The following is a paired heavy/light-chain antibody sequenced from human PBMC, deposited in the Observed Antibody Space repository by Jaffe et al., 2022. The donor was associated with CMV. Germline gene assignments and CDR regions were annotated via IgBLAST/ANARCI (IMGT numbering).Light chain of an antibody. CDR1: SSDTGSYNL. CDR3: CSYAGSSTYV. V-gene: IGLV2-23*02. Sequence: QSALTQPASVSGSPGQSITISCTGTSSDTGSYNLVSWYQQHPGKAPKLLIYEVSKWPSGVSYRFSGSKSGNTASLTISGLQAEDEADYYCCSYAGSSTYVFGTGTKVTVL. J-gene: IGLJ1*01. CDR2: EVS.
Heavy chain of an antibody. J-gene: IGHJ4*02. CDR1: GFTFRSYW. D-gene: IGHD3-22*01. CDR3: ARDLFYYDSSGYGYFDY. CDR2: INQDGSQK. Sequence: EVQLVESGGGLVQPGGSLRLSCEASGFTFRSYWMSWVRQAPGKGLEWVANINQDGSQKYYVESVKGRFTISRDNAKSSLYLQMDSLRAEDTAVYYCARDLFYYDSSGYGYFDYWGQGTLVTVSS. V-gene: IGHV3-7*01.